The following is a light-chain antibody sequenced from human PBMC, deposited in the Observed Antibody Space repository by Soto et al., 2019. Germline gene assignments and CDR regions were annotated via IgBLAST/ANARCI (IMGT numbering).Light chain of an antibody. V-gene: IGKV3-11*01. J-gene: IGKJ5*01. Sequence: EIVLTQSPALLTLSPGERATLSRRASQSVSSYLAWYQQKPGQAPRLLIFYASNRATGIPARCSGSGSGTDFTLTISSIEPEDFAVYYCQQRSNWPLITFGQGTRLEIK. CDR1: QSVSSY. CDR3: QQRSNWPLIT. CDR2: YAS.